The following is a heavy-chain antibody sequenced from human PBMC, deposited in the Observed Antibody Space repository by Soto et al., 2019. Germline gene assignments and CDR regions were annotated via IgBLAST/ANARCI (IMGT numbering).Heavy chain of an antibody. J-gene: IGHJ4*02. Sequence: QVQLVQSGAEEKKPGASVKVSCKASGYTFTTYAMHWVRQAPGQRLEWMGWINAGNGNTKYSQKFQGRVTITRDTSASTAYMELSSLRSEDTAVYYCARGITLPTPLDYWGQGTRVTVSS. CDR2: INAGNGNT. CDR3: ARGITLPTPLDY. CDR1: GYTFTTYA. D-gene: IGHD1-20*01. V-gene: IGHV1-3*05.